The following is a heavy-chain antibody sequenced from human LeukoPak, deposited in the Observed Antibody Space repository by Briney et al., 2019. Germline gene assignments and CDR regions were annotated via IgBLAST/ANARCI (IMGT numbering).Heavy chain of an antibody. D-gene: IGHD5-24*01. J-gene: IGHJ6*03. CDR3: ASGSLGDGYGVGDYYQYMDV. V-gene: IGHV1-69*05. CDR2: VMPLFGTA. CDR1: GGTFNSYA. Sequence: SVKVSCKASGGTFNSYASSWLRQAPGQGLEWMGGVMPLFGTANYAQAFQGRVTFTTDESASTAYTEVSSLRSEATAVYYCASGSLGDGYGVGDYYQYMDVWGKGTTVTVSS.